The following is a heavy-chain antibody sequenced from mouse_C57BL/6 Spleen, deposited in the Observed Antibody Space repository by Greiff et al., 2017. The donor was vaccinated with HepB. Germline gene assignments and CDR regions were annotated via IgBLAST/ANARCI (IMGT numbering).Heavy chain of an antibody. CDR2: IRSKSNNYAT. D-gene: IGHD2-3*01. CDR1: GFSFNTYA. CDR3: VRQGGYYYFDV. V-gene: IGHV10-1*01. J-gene: IGHJ1*03. Sequence: EVQLQESGGGLVQPKGSLKLSCAASGFSFNTYAMNWVRQAPGKGLEWVARIRSKSNNYATYYADSVKDRFTISRDDSESMLYLQMNNLKTEDTAMYYCVRQGGYYYFDVWGTGTTVTVSS.